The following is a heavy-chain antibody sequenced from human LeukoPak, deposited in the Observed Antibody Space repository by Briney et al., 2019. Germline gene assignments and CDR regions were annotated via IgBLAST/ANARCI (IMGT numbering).Heavy chain of an antibody. D-gene: IGHD4-17*01. Sequence: GGSLRLSCAASGFTFDDYAMHWVGQAPGKGLEWVSLISWDGGSTYYADSVKGRFTISRDNSKNSLYLQMNSLRAEDTAVYYCARVPSLNGDYVGWGQGTLVTVSS. CDR3: ARVPSLNGDYVG. CDR2: ISWDGGST. J-gene: IGHJ4*02. V-gene: IGHV3-43D*03. CDR1: GFTFDDYA.